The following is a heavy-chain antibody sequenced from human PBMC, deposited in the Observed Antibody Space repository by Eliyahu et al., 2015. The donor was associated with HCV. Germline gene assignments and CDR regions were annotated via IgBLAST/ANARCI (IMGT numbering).Heavy chain of an antibody. CDR2: ISDGSVSR. CDR3: VKHLLGFGVGDF. D-gene: IGHD3-10*01. V-gene: IGHV3-23*01. J-gene: IGHJ4*02. CDR1: GXRFDSFT. Sequence: EVQLLESGGALVHPGGPLRLSCTAXGXRFDSFTMSWVRQAPGQGLEWVSGISDGSVSRYYADSVRGRFTISRDNSKNTLYLQMNSLRAEDTGLYYCVKHLLGFGVGDFWGQGTLVTVSS.